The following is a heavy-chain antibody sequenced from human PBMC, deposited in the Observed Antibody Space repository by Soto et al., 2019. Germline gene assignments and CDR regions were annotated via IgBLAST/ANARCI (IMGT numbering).Heavy chain of an antibody. D-gene: IGHD3-3*01. CDR3: AREGYDFWSGSLTYYFDY. Sequence: PGGSLRLSCAASGFTFSSYAMHWVRQAPGKGLEWVAVISYDGSNKYYADSVKGRFTISRDNSKNTLYLQMNSLRAEDTAVYYCAREGYDFWSGSLTYYFDYWGQGTLVTVSS. J-gene: IGHJ4*02. V-gene: IGHV3-30-3*01. CDR2: ISYDGSNK. CDR1: GFTFSSYA.